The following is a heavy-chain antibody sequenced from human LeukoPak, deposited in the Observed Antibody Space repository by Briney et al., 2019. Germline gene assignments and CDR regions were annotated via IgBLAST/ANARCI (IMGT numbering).Heavy chain of an antibody. D-gene: IGHD6-19*01. J-gene: IGHJ4*02. CDR2: ISYDGSNK. Sequence: PGGSLRLSCAASGFTFSSYAMHWVRQAPGKGLEWVAVISYDGSNKYYADSVKGRFTISRDNSKNTLYLQMNSLRAEDTAVYYCARDRSLWQWTTHYPGYWGQGTLVTVSS. CDR3: ARDRSLWQWTTHYPGY. V-gene: IGHV3-30-3*01. CDR1: GFTFSSYA.